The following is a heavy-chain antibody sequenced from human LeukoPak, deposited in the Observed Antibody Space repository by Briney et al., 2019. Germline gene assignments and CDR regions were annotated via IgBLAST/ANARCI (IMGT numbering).Heavy chain of an antibody. Sequence: GGSLRLSCAASEFTFSDYYMSWIRQAPGKGLEWVSYISYSGDTIYYADSVKGRFTISRDNSKNTLYLQMNSLRAEDTAVYYCAKDLGVCGDCHPNAFDIWGQGTMVTVSS. D-gene: IGHD2-21*02. CDR1: EFTFSDYY. V-gene: IGHV3-11*01. CDR2: ISYSGDTI. CDR3: AKDLGVCGDCHPNAFDI. J-gene: IGHJ3*02.